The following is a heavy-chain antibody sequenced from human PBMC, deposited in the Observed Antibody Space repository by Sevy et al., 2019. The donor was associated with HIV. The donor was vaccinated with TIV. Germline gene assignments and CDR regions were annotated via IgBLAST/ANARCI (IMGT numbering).Heavy chain of an antibody. D-gene: IGHD2-2*01. CDR3: ARDYVLPATIDWCYYGMDV. CDR2: VSSSSSYI. V-gene: IGHV3-21*01. Sequence: GGSLRLSCAASGFNFRTYNMNWVRQAPGKGLEWVSSVSSSSSYIYYADSVKGRFTISRDNAKTSLYLQMNSLRAEDTAVYYCARDYVLPATIDWCYYGMDVWGQGTTVTVSS. CDR1: GFNFRTYN. J-gene: IGHJ6*02.